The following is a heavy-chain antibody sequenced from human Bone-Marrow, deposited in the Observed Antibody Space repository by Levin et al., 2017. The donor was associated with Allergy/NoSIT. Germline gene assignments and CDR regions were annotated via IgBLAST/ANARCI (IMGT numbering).Heavy chain of an antibody. J-gene: IGHJ4*02. CDR2: INPNSGDT. V-gene: IGHV1-2*02. CDR3: ARERSITIFGVVPTKTFDY. D-gene: IGHD3-3*01. CDR1: GYTFTGYY. Sequence: ASVKVSCKASGYTFTGYYLHWVRQAPGQGLEWMGWINPNSGDTNSAQKFQGRVTMTRDTSITTAYTELSRLTSDDTAVYYCARERSITIFGVVPTKTFDYWGQGTLVTVSS.